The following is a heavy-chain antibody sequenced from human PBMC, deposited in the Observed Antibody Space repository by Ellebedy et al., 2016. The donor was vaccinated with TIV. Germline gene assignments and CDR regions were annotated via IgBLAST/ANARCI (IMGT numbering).Heavy chain of an antibody. Sequence: AASVKVSCKASGYTFTSYYMHWVRQARGQGLEWMGIINPSGGSTSYAQKFQGRVTMTRDTSTSTVYMELSSLRSEDTAVYYCARDRIAAAGTSTGAFDIWGQGTMVTVSS. V-gene: IGHV1-46*01. J-gene: IGHJ3*02. CDR3: ARDRIAAAGTSTGAFDI. D-gene: IGHD6-13*01. CDR2: INPSGGST. CDR1: GYTFTSYY.